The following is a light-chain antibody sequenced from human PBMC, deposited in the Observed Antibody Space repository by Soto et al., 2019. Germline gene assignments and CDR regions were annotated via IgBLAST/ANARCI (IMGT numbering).Light chain of an antibody. CDR2: NVD. V-gene: IGLV2-14*03. J-gene: IGLJ2*01. CDR1: SSDVGGHNY. Sequence: QSALTQVASVSASPGQSITISCTGTSSDVGGHNYVSWYQQHPGKAPKLMIYNVDYRPSGVSNRFSGSKPGNTASLTISGLQADDEAYYYCSSYADSSTVVFGGGTKVTVL. CDR3: SSYADSSTVV.